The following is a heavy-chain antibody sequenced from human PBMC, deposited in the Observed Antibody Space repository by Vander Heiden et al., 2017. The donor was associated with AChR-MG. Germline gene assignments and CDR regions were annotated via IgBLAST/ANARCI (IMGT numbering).Heavy chain of an antibody. D-gene: IGHD3-10*01. J-gene: IGHJ4*02. Sequence: EVQLVESGGGLVQPGGSLRLSCAASGFTFSSYEMNWVRQAPGKGLEWVSYISSSGSTIYYADSVKGRFTISRDNAKNSLYLQMNSLRAEDTAVYYCARDFGTGYVDYWGQGTLVTVSS. CDR3: ARDFGTGYVDY. CDR1: GFTFSSYE. CDR2: ISSSGSTI. V-gene: IGHV3-48*03.